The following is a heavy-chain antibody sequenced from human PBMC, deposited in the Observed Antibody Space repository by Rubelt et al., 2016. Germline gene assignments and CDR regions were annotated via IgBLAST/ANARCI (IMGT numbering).Heavy chain of an antibody. CDR3: ARDPRAGTTSFDY. V-gene: IGHV4-39*07. CDR1: GGSISSSSYY. CDR2: IYYSGRP. D-gene: IGHD1-7*01. Sequence: QLQLQESGPGLVMPSETLSLTCTVSGGSISSSSYYWGWIRQPPGKGLEWIGSIYYSGRPYYNPSLKRRVTISVDTSKNQFSLKLSSVTAADTAVYYCARDPRAGTTSFDYWGQGTLVTVSS. J-gene: IGHJ4*02.